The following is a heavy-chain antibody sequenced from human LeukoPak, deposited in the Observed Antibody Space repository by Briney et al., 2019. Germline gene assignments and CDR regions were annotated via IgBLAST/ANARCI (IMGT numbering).Heavy chain of an antibody. Sequence: ASVKVSCKASGYTFTSYGISWVRQATGQGLEWMGWMNPNSGNTGYAQKFQGRVTMTRNTSISTAYMELSSLRSEDTAVYYCARGRLPAARASDAFDIWGQGTMVTVSS. CDR1: GYTFTSYG. CDR2: MNPNSGNT. CDR3: ARGRLPAARASDAFDI. D-gene: IGHD2-2*01. J-gene: IGHJ3*02. V-gene: IGHV1-8*02.